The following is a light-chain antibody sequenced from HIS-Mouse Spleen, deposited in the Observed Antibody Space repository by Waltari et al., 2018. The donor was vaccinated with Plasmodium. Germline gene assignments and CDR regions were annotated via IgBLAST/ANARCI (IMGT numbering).Light chain of an antibody. V-gene: IGKV3-15*01. CDR2: GAS. CDR1: QSGSSN. CDR3: QQYNNWSFT. J-gene: IGKJ3*01. Sequence: EIVMTQSPATLSVSPGERATLACRASQSGSSNLAWYQQKPGQAPRFLIYGASTRATGIPARFSGSGSGTEFTLTISSLQSEDFAVYYCQQYNNWSFTFGPGTKVDIK.